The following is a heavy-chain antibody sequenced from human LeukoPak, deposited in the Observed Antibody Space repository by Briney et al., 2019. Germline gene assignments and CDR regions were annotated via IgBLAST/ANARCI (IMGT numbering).Heavy chain of an antibody. CDR1: GFTFEDYA. J-gene: IGHJ4*02. V-gene: IGHV3-9*01. CDR3: AKDRYSSSWYYFDY. Sequence: PGGSLRLSCAASGFTFEDYAMHWVRQAPGKGLEWVSGISWNSGSIGYADSVKGRFTISRDNAKNSLYLQMNSLRAEDTALYYCAKDRYSSSWYYFDYWGQGTLVTVSS. D-gene: IGHD6-13*01. CDR2: ISWNSGSI.